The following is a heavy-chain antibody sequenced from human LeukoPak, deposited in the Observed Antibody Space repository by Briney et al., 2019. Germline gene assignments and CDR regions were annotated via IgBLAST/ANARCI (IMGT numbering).Heavy chain of an antibody. CDR3: ASSYSSDWYSRWSDY. CDR2: ISSSSSYI. CDR1: AFTFSSYN. D-gene: IGHD6-19*01. J-gene: IGHJ4*02. Sequence: GGSLRLSCTASAFTFSSYNMNWVRPAQGKGLEWVSSISSSSSYIYYADSVKGRFTISRDNAKKSLDLQMNSLRSEDTAVYYCASSYSSDWYSRWSDYWGQGTLVTVSS. V-gene: IGHV3-21*01.